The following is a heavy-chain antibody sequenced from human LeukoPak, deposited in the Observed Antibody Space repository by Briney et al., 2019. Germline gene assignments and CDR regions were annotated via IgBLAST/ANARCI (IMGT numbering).Heavy chain of an antibody. CDR1: GGSFSGYY. D-gene: IGHD4-17*01. Sequence: SETLSLTCAVYGGSFSGYYWSWIRQPPGKGLEWIGYIYYSGSTYYNPSLKSRVTISVDTSKNQFSLKLSSVTAADTAVYYCARTTVTTHFDYWGQGTLVTVSS. V-gene: IGHV4-30-4*08. CDR2: IYYSGST. J-gene: IGHJ4*02. CDR3: ARTTVTTHFDY.